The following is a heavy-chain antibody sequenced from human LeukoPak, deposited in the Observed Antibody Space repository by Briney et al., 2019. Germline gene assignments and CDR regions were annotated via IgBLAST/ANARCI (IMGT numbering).Heavy chain of an antibody. CDR1: GFTFSSCA. CDR3: ARHPEPGYCSSTSCHESYFDY. J-gene: IGHJ4*02. V-gene: IGHV3-23*01. CDR2: ISGSGGRP. D-gene: IGHD2-2*01. Sequence: GGSRRLSCAASGFTFSSCAMSWVRQAPGKGLEWVSAISGSGGRPYYADSVKGRFTIPRDNSKNTLYLQMNSLRAEDTAVYYCARHPEPGYCSSTSCHESYFDYWGQGTLVTVSS.